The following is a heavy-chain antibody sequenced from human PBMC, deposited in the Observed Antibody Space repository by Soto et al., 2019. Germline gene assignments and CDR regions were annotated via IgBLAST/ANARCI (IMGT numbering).Heavy chain of an antibody. CDR2: IYYSGST. V-gene: IGHV4-31*03. J-gene: IGHJ6*02. CDR3: ARGGRRSPGMDV. Sequence: ASETLSLTCTVSGGSIISGGYYWIWIRQHPGKGLEWIGYIYYSGSTYYNPSLKSRVTISVDTSKNQFSLKLSSVTAADTAVYYCARGGRRSPGMDVWGQGTTVTVSS. CDR1: GGSIISGGYY.